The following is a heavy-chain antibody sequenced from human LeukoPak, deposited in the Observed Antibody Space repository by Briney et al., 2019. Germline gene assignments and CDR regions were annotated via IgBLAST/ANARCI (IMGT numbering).Heavy chain of an antibody. J-gene: IGHJ6*02. V-gene: IGHV4-34*01. CDR2: INHSGST. CDR3: ARLATVTRSNLPNCYYYYGMDV. D-gene: IGHD4-17*01. CDR1: GGSFSGYY. Sequence: SETLSLTCAVYGGSFSGYYWSWIRQPPGKGLEWIGEINHSGSTNYNPSLKSRVTISVDTSKNQFSLKLSSVTAADTAVYYCARLATVTRSNLPNCYYYYGMDVWGQGTTVTVSS.